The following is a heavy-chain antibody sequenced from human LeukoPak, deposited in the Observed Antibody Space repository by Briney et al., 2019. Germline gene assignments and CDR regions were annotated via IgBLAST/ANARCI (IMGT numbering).Heavy chain of an antibody. CDR1: GFTFDDYG. CDR2: INWNGGST. J-gene: IGHJ4*02. V-gene: IGHV3-20*04. D-gene: IGHD3-10*01. CDR3: ARGGDRTSSMARGVKY. Sequence: PGGSLRLSCAASGFTFDDYGMSWVRQAPGKGLEWVSGINWNGGSTGYADSVKGRFTISRDNAKNSLYLQMNSLRAEDTALYYCARGGDRTSSMARGVKYWGQGTLVTVSS.